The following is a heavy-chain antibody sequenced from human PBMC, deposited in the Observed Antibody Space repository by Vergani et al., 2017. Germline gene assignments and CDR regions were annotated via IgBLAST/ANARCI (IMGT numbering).Heavy chain of an antibody. Sequence: EVQLVESGGGLVQPGGSLRLSCAASGFTFSSYSMNWVRQAPGKGLEWVSYIRSSSSTIHYADSVKGRFIISRDNAKNSLYLQMNSLRAEDTAVYYCARDHSYYYGSRSYYNPWYYYGMDVWGKGTTVTVSS. V-gene: IGHV3-48*01. J-gene: IGHJ6*04. D-gene: IGHD3-10*01. CDR2: IRSSSSTI. CDR1: GFTFSSYS. CDR3: ARDHSYYYGSRSYYNPWYYYGMDV.